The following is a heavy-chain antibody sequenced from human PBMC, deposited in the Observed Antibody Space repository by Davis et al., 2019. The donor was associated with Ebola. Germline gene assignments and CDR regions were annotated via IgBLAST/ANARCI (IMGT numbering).Heavy chain of an antibody. D-gene: IGHD6-13*01. J-gene: IGHJ6*02. V-gene: IGHV1-3*01. CDR2: INAGNGNT. CDR1: GYTFTSYA. CDR3: ARGAEYSSSWLYYYYGMDV. Sequence: ASVKVSCKASGYTFTSYAMHWVRHAPGQRLEWMGWINAGNGNTKYSQKFQGRVTITRDTSASTAYMELSSLRSEDTAVYYCARGAEYSSSWLYYYYGMDVWGQGTTVTVSS.